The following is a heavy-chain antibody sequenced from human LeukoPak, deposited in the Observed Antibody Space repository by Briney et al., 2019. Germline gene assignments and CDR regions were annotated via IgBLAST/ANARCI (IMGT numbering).Heavy chain of an antibody. Sequence: GGSLRLSCAASGFTFSSYWMNWVRQAPGKGLEWVANIKQDGSEKNYVDSVKGRFTISRDNAKNSLDLQMNSLRGEDTAVYYCAGAGGYASSWAYWGQGTLVTVSS. J-gene: IGHJ4*02. CDR2: IKQDGSEK. CDR1: GFTFSSYW. V-gene: IGHV3-7*04. D-gene: IGHD5-12*01. CDR3: AGAGGYASSWAY.